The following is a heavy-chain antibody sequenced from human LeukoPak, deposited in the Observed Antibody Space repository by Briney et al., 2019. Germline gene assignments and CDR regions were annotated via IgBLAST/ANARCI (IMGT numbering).Heavy chain of an antibody. J-gene: IGHJ4*02. CDR1: GYTFTGYY. CDR3: ARVTIAVAGRIFGY. CDR2: INPNSGGT. D-gene: IGHD6-19*01. V-gene: IGHV1-2*06. Sequence: GGSVKVSCKASGYTFTGYYMHWVRQAPGQGLEWMGRINPNSGGTNYAQKFQGRVTMTRDTSISTAYMELSGLRSDDTAVYYCARVTIAVAGRIFGYWGQGTLVTVSS.